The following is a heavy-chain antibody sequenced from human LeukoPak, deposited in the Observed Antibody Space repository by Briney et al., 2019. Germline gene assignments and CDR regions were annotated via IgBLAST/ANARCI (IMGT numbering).Heavy chain of an antibody. D-gene: IGHD4-17*01. J-gene: IGHJ4*02. V-gene: IGHV3-23*01. Sequence: GGSLRLSCAASGFTFTSYAMSWVRQTPGKGLKWVSTISGSGDNTYYADSVNGRLTISRDNSRSTLYLQMNSLRVEDTAIYFCAKDLSAGYGDYFVYWGQGTLVSVSS. CDR2: ISGSGDNT. CDR3: AKDLSAGYGDYFVY. CDR1: GFTFTSYA.